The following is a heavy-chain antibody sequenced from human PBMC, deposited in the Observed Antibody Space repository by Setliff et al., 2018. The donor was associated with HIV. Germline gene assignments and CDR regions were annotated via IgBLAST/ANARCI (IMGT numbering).Heavy chain of an antibody. V-gene: IGHV4-61*02. CDR3: AREYSSSWYRYFDY. CDR1: GGSIGGSYY. J-gene: IGHJ4*02. Sequence: SETLSLTCTVSGGSIGGSYYWSWIRQPAGKGLEWIGRIYTSGSTNYNPSLKSRVTISVDTSKNQFSLKLSSVTAADTAVYYCAREYSSSWYRYFDYWGQGTLVTVSS. D-gene: IGHD6-13*01. CDR2: IYTSGST.